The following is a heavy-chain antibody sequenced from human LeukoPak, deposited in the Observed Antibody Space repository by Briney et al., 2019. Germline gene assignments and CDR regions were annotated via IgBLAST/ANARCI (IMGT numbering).Heavy chain of an antibody. D-gene: IGHD3-22*01. CDR2: ISGSGGST. CDR1: GFTFSSYA. J-gene: IGHJ6*02. V-gene: IGHV3-23*01. Sequence: GGSLRLSCAASGFTFSSYAMSWVRQAPGKGLEWVSAISGSGGSTYYADSVKGRFTISRDNSKNTLYLQMNSLRAEDTAVYYCAKDPGYYYDSSGYYPSCYYGMDVWGQGTTVTVSS. CDR3: AKDPGYYYDSSGYYPSCYYGMDV.